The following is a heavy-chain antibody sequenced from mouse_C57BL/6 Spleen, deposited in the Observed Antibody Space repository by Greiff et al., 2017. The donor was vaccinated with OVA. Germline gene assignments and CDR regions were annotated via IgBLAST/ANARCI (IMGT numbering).Heavy chain of an antibody. V-gene: IGHV1-50*01. Sequence: QVQLQQPGAELVKPGASVKLSCKASGYTFTSYWMQWVKQRPGQGLEWIGEIDPSDSYTNYNQKFKGKATLTVDTSSSTAYMQLSSLTSEDSAVYYCAIMMVTPWSFDVWGTGTTVTVSS. CDR3: AIMMVTPWSFDV. CDR1: GYTFTSYW. D-gene: IGHD2-3*01. J-gene: IGHJ1*03. CDR2: IDPSDSYT.